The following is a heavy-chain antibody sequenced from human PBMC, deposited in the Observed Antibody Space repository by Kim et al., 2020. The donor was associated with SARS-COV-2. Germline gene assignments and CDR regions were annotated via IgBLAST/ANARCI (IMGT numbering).Heavy chain of an antibody. V-gene: IGHV4-34*01. D-gene: IGHD6-19*01. J-gene: IGHJ5*01. CDR2: INHSGNI. CDR3: ARGTASSAWFSNWFDA. CDR1: VGSFGGYY. Sequence: SETLSLTCAVYVGSFGGYYWSWIRQPPGKGLEWIGEINHSGNINYNPSLKRRVTISADTSRNQFSLKVNSMTAADTAIYYCARGTASSAWFSNWFDALG.